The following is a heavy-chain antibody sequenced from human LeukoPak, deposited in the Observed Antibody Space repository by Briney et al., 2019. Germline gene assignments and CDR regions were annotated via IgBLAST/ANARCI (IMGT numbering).Heavy chain of an antibody. CDR3: ARRMNSGSYCPSYYFDY. CDR2: ITTYNGDT. Sequence: ASVKVSCKASGYTFTNYGFSWVRQAPGQGLEWMGWITTYNGDTNYAQKLQGRVTMTTDTSTSTAYMELRSLGSDDTAVYYCARRMNSGSYCPSYYFDYWGQGTLVTVSS. CDR1: GYTFTNYG. V-gene: IGHV1-18*01. D-gene: IGHD3-10*01. J-gene: IGHJ4*02.